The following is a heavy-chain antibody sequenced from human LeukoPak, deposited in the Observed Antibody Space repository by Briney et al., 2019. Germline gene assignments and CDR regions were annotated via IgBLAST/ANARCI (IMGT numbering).Heavy chain of an antibody. Sequence: SETLSLTCTVSGDSISSGDYYWSWIRQPAGKGLEWIGRISSSGSTNYNPSLKSRVTISVDTCKNQFSLKLSSVTAADTAVYFCARGPYSYDSSGALDIWGQGTMVTVSS. V-gene: IGHV4-61*02. J-gene: IGHJ3*02. CDR3: ARGPYSYDSSGALDI. CDR1: GDSISSGDYY. CDR2: ISSSGST. D-gene: IGHD3-22*01.